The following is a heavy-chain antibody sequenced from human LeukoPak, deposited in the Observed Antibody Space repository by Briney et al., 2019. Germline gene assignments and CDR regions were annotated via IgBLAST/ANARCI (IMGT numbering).Heavy chain of an antibody. CDR3: ARSSMVRGVVLGVY. J-gene: IGHJ4*02. Sequence: GGSLRLSCAASGFTFSSYGMHWVRQAPGKGLEWVAVIWYDGSNKYYADSVKGRFTISRDNSKNTLYLQMNSLRAEDTAVYYCARSSMVRGVVLGVYWGQGTLVTVSS. V-gene: IGHV3-33*01. CDR2: IWYDGSNK. CDR1: GFTFSSYG. D-gene: IGHD3-10*01.